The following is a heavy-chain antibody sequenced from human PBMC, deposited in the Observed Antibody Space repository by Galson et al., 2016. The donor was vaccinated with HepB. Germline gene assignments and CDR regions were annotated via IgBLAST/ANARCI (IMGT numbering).Heavy chain of an antibody. CDR3: ARVNRWGGLGDALWY. J-gene: IGHJ4*02. V-gene: IGHV1-3*01. CDR1: GYPFTKFA. CDR2: IKAGNGST. D-gene: IGHD3-16*01. Sequence: SVKVSCKDSGYPFTKFAMHWVRQAPGQRLEWMGWIKAGNGSTTYSHNFQGRVTITRDTSATIAYMELSSPRSEDTAVYYCARVNRWGGLGDALWYWGQGTLVTVSS.